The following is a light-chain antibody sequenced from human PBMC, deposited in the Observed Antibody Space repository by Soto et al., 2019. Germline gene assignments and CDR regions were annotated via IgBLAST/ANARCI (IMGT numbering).Light chain of an antibody. J-gene: IGLJ3*02. V-gene: IGLV1-47*02. CDR1: SSNIGSNY. CDR3: AAWDGSLSGWV. CDR2: SDV. Sequence: QAVVSQPPSASGTPVQGVIISCSGGSSNIGSNYVYWYRLLPVTAPKLGMFSDVTRPPGVSDRFSGSKSGTSASLSISGIRPEDEADSFCAAWDGSLSGWVFGGGTKLTVL.